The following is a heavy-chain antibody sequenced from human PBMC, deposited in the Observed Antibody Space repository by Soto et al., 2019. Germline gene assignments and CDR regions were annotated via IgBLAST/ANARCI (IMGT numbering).Heavy chain of an antibody. J-gene: IGHJ4*02. CDR3: AKASYYDILTGYYKEGYFDY. CDR1: GFTFSSYA. V-gene: IGHV3-23*01. CDR2: ISGSGGST. D-gene: IGHD3-9*01. Sequence: GGSLRLSCAASGFTFSSYAMSWVRQAPGKGLEWVSAISGSGGSTYYADSVKGRFTISRDNSKNTLYLQMNSLRAEDTAVYYCAKASYYDILTGYYKEGYFDYWGQGTLVTVSS.